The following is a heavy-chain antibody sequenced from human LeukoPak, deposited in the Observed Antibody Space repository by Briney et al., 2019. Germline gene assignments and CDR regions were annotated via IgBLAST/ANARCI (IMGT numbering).Heavy chain of an antibody. Sequence: PSETLSLTCTVSGGSISSSSYYWGWIRQPPGKGLEWIGSIYYSGSTYYNPSLKSRVTISVDTSKNQFSLKLSSVTAADTAVYYCARVSGHGDQDDAFDIWGQGTMVTVSS. D-gene: IGHD4-17*01. CDR3: ARVSGHGDQDDAFDI. J-gene: IGHJ3*02. CDR2: IYYSGST. CDR1: GGSISSSSYY. V-gene: IGHV4-39*07.